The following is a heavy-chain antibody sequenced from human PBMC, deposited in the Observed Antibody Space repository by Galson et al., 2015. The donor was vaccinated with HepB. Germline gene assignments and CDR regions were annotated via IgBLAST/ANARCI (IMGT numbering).Heavy chain of an antibody. J-gene: IGHJ6*02. CDR2: INPNSGGT. D-gene: IGHD2-2*01. CDR1: GYTFTGYY. CDR3: ARGYCSSTSCYDGMDV. Sequence: SVKVSCKASGYTFTGYYMHWARQAPGQGLEWMGWINPNSGGTNYAQKFQGRVTMTRDTSISTAYMELSRLRSDDTAVYYCARGYCSSTSCYDGMDVWGQGTTVTVSS. V-gene: IGHV1-2*02.